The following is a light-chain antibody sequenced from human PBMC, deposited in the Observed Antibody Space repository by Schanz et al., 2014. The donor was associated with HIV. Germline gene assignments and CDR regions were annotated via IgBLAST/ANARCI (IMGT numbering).Light chain of an antibody. CDR2: DVS. J-gene: IGLJ3*02. CDR3: SSYTTTNTWL. V-gene: IGLV2-14*03. Sequence: QSALTQPPSASGSPGQSVTISCTGTSNDVGFYNDVSWYQQHPGKAPKLMIYDVSNRPSGVSNRFSASKSVNTASLTISGLQAEDEADYYCSSYTTTNTWLFGGGTKLTVL. CDR1: SNDVGFYND.